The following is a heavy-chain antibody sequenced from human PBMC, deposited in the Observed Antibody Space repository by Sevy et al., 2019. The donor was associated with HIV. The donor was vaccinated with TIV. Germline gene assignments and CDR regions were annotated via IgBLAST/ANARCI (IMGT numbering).Heavy chain of an antibody. Sequence: GGSLRLSCAAAGFTFSRYGMHWARQAPGKGLEWVAVISKDGSDKEYADSVKGRFTVSRDNSKDTVYLQMNSLRLDDTAVYYCANSRGRYEGSSWLYDEYIMDVWGQGTTVTVSS. CDR3: ANSRGRYEGSSWLYDEYIMDV. CDR1: GFTFSRYG. CDR2: ISKDGSDK. J-gene: IGHJ6*02. D-gene: IGHD6-13*01. V-gene: IGHV3-30*18.